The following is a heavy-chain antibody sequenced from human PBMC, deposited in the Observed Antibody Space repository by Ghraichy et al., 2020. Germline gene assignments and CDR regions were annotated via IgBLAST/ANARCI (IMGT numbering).Heavy chain of an antibody. CDR2: VSPSNGYT. V-gene: IGHV1-18*01. Sequence: ASVKVSCKTSGYTFTIYGISWVRQAPGQGLEWMGWVSPSNGYTDYAQKLQGRVTMTIDTSTNTAYMELRNLRSDDTAVYYCARERALGEESLYYPGTKGGCLDPWGQGTLVTVSS. D-gene: IGHD3-16*01. CDR1: GYTFTIYG. J-gene: IGHJ5*02. CDR3: ARERALGEESLYYPGTKGGCLDP.